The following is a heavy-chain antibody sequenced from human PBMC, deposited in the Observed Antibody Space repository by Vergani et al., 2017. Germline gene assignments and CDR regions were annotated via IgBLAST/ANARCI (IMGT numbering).Heavy chain of an antibody. D-gene: IGHD5-12*01. CDR3: AKANPRNSGYDYLYNYQAMDV. CDR1: GFTFNHYA. V-gene: IGHV3-23*01. CDR2: ISGSGGST. Sequence: EVQLLESGGDLVQPGGSLRLSCAASGFTFNHYAMNWVRQAPGKGLEWVSGISGSGGSTYYAGSVKGRFTISRDSSKNTLYLQMNSLSAGDTAVYYCAKANPRNSGYDYLYNYQAMDVWGKGTTVTVSS. J-gene: IGHJ6*04.